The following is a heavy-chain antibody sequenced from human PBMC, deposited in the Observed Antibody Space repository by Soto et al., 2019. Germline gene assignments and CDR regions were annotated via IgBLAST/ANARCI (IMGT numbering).Heavy chain of an antibody. J-gene: IGHJ4*02. Sequence: EVQLLESGGGLVQPGGSLRLSCAASGFTFSTYAMSWVRQAPGKGLEWVSAISGSGGSTYYADSVKGRFTISRDNSENTRYLQMNSRRAEDTAVYYCAKDAVLVTPYCFDYWGQGTLVTVSS. CDR3: AKDAVLVTPYCFDY. V-gene: IGHV3-23*01. D-gene: IGHD2-8*02. CDR2: ISGSGGST. CDR1: GFTFSTYA.